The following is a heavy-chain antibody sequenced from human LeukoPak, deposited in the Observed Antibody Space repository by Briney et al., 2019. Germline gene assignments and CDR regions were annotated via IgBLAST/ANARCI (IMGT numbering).Heavy chain of an antibody. CDR2: ISSSSSYI. V-gene: IGHV3-21*01. Sequence: GGSLRLSCAASGFTFSSYSMNWVRQAPGKGLEWVSSISSSSSYIYYADSGKGRFTISRDNAKNSLYLQMNSLRAEDTAVYYCASIWASPLPAAIGTGFDPWGQGTLVTVSS. D-gene: IGHD2-2*02. CDR1: GFTFSSYS. J-gene: IGHJ5*02. CDR3: ASIWASPLPAAIGTGFDP.